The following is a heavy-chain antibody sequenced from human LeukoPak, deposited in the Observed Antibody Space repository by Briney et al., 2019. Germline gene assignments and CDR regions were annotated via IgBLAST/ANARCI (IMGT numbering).Heavy chain of an antibody. J-gene: IGHJ4*02. V-gene: IGHV4-39*01. CDR2: IYYSGST. CDR1: GGSISSSRYY. D-gene: IGHD3-22*01. Sequence: SETLSLTCTVSGGSISSSRYYWGWIRQPPGKGLGWIGSIYYSGSTYYNPSLKSRVTISVDTSKNQFSLKLSSVTAADTAVYYCARRQRPPKTYYYDSSGYSPFDYWGQGTLVTVSS. CDR3: ARRQRPPKTYYYDSSGYSPFDY.